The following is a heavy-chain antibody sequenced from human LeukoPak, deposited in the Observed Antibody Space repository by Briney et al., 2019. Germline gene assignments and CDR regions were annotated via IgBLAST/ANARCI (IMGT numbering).Heavy chain of an antibody. J-gene: IGHJ3*02. Sequence: SETLSLTCTVSGGSISSYYWSWIRQPAGKGLEWIGRIYTSGSTNYNPSLKSRVTMSVDTSKNQFSLKLSSVTAADTAVYYCARQPSLRYCSGGSCYSPKAFDIWGQGTMVTVSS. CDR2: IYTSGST. CDR3: ARQPSLRYCSGGSCYSPKAFDI. V-gene: IGHV4-4*07. D-gene: IGHD2-15*01. CDR1: GGSISSYY.